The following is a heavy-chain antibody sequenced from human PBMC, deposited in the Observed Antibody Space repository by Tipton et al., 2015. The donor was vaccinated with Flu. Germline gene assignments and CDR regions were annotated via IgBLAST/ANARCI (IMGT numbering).Heavy chain of an antibody. CDR3: ARGDLITVTQGAGADN. D-gene: IGHD3-10*01. Sequence: GSLRLSCVSSGFTFSSFWMYWVRQAPGRGLLWVSRINSDGSRTHYADSVTGRFTISRDNAKNTLYLQMNSLRAEDTAVYYCARGDLITVTQGAGADNWGQGTLVTVSS. CDR1: GFTFSSFW. V-gene: IGHV3-74*01. CDR2: INSDGSRT. J-gene: IGHJ4*02.